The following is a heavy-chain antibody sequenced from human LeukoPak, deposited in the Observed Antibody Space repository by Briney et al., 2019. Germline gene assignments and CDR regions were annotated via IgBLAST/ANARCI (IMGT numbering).Heavy chain of an antibody. CDR1: GGSISSGDYY. D-gene: IGHD3-10*01. J-gene: IGHJ1*01. CDR3: AREDGTIVRGVITGGYFQH. Sequence: SQTLSLTCTVSGGSISSGDYYWSWIRQPPGKGLEWIGCIYYSGNTYYNPSLKSRVTISVDTSENQFSLKLSSVTAADTAVYYCAREDGTIVRGVITGGYFQHWGQGTLVNVSS. V-gene: IGHV4-30-4*01. CDR2: IYYSGNT.